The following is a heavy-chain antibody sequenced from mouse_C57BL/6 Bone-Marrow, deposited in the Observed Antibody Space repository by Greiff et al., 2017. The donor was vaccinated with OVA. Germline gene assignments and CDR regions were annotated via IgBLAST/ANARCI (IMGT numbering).Heavy chain of an antibody. Sequence: QVQLQQSGAELARPGASVKMSCKASGYTFTSYTMHWVQQRPGQGLEWIGYINPSSGYTKYNQKFKDKATLTADKSSSTAYMQLSSLTSEDSAVYYYAREGGNWFAYWGQGTLVTVSA. J-gene: IGHJ3*01. CDR2: INPSSGYT. V-gene: IGHV1-4*01. D-gene: IGHD1-1*02. CDR1: GYTFTSYT. CDR3: AREGGNWFAY.